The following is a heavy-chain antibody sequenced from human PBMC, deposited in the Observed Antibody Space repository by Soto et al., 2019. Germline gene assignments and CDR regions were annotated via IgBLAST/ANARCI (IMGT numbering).Heavy chain of an antibody. CDR2: IIPIFGTA. V-gene: IGHV1-69*13. Sequence: SVKVSCKASGGTFSSYAISWVRQAPGQGLEWMGGIIPIFGTANYAQKFQGRVTITADESTSTAYMELSSLRSEDTAVYYCARGLGYCSSTSCYLGDTNYYYYGMDVWGQGTTVTVSS. D-gene: IGHD2-2*01. J-gene: IGHJ6*02. CDR1: GGTFSSYA. CDR3: ARGLGYCSSTSCYLGDTNYYYYGMDV.